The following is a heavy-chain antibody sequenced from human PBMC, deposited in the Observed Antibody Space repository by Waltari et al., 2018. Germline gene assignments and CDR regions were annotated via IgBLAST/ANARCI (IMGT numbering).Heavy chain of an antibody. J-gene: IGHJ6*02. CDR1: GGSISSYY. CDR3: AREKRAYGMDV. Sequence: QVQLQESGPGLVKPSETLSLTCTVSGGSISSYYWSWIRQPPGKGLEWIGYIYYSGSTNYNPSLKSRVTISVDTSKNQFSLKLSSVTAADTAVYYCAREKRAYGMDVWGQGTTVTVSS. V-gene: IGHV4-59*01. CDR2: IYYSGST.